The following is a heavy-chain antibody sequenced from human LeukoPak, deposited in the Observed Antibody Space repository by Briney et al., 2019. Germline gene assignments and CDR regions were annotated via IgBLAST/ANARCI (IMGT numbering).Heavy chain of an antibody. CDR2: VYHSEGT. CDR3: ASGSYYDTSAYILDS. V-gene: IGHV4-30-2*01. J-gene: IGHJ4*02. D-gene: IGHD3-22*01. CDR1: GGSISSGDYY. Sequence: SQTLSLTCTVSGGSISSGDYYWSWIRQPPGKGLEWIGYVYHSEGTYYNPSLKSRVTISIDRSKNHFSLKLSSVTAADTAVYYCASGSYYDTSAYILDSWGQGTLVTVSS.